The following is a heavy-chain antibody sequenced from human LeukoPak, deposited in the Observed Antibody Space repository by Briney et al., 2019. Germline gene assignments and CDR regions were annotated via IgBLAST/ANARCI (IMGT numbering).Heavy chain of an antibody. CDR2: INHSGST. D-gene: IGHD1-26*01. V-gene: IGHV4-34*01. J-gene: IGHJ4*02. CDR3: AREPPSGYFDY. Sequence: SETLSLTCAVYGGSFSAYYWSWIRQPPGKGLEWIGEINHSGSTNYNPSLKSRVTISVDTSKNQFSLKLSSVTAADTAVYYCAREPPSGYFDYWGQGTLVTVSS. CDR1: GGSFSAYY.